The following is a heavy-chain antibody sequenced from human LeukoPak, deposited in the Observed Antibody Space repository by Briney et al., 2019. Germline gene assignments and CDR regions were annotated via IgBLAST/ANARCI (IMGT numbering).Heavy chain of an antibody. J-gene: IGHJ4*02. CDR1: GYTFTSYG. D-gene: IGHD2-2*02. V-gene: IGHV1-18*01. CDR2: ISAYNGNT. CDR3: ARTECSSTSCYIYFDY. Sequence: ASVKVSCKVSGYTFTSYGISWVRQAPGQGLEWMGWISAYNGNTNYAQKLQGRVTMTTDTSTSTAYMELRSLRSDDTAVYYCARTECSSTSCYIYFDYWGQGTLVTVSS.